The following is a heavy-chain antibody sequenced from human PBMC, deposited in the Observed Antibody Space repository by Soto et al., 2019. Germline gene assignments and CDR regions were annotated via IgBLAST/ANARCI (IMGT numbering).Heavy chain of an antibody. V-gene: IGHV3-30*03. Sequence: GGSLRLSCAASGFTFNSYGMHWVRQGPGNGLEWVAFISYGSTNTYYADSVKGRFTISRDNSNSALYVQMNSLTGEDTAVYYCARTRSAWSDFHYYSLDVWGQGTTVTVSS. J-gene: IGHJ6*02. CDR1: GFTFNSYG. D-gene: IGHD1-26*01. CDR2: ISYGSTNT. CDR3: ARTRSAWSDFHYYSLDV.